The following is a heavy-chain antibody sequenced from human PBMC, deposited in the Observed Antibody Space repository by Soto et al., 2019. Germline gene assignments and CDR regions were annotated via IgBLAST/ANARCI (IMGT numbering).Heavy chain of an antibody. V-gene: IGHV3-33*01. Sequence: QGQLVESGGGVVQPGRSLRLSCAASGFTFSSYGMHWVRQAPGKGLEWVAVIWYHGNSMYYADSVKGRFTISRDNSKNTLYLQMNNLRAEDTAVYYCARYNTGHSDYWGQGTLVTVPS. D-gene: IGHD1-20*01. CDR1: GFTFSSYG. CDR3: ARYNTGHSDY. CDR2: IWYHGNSM. J-gene: IGHJ4*02.